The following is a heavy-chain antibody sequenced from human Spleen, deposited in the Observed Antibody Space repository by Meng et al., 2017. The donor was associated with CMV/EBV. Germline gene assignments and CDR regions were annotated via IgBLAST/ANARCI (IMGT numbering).Heavy chain of an antibody. D-gene: IGHD7-27*01. J-gene: IGHJ6*02. CDR1: GFTFSSYG. CDR3: TRTTSTGTTGDRTYGMDV. CDR2: IRYDGSNK. Sequence: GGSLRLSCAASGFTFSSYGMHWVRQAPGKGLEWVAFIRYDGSNKYYADSVKGRFTISTDNSKNTLYLQMNSLRAEDTAVYYCTRTTSTGTTGDRTYGMDVWGQGTTVTVSS. V-gene: IGHV3-30*02.